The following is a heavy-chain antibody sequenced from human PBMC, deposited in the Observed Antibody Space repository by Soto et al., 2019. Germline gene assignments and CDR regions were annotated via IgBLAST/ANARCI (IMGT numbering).Heavy chain of an antibody. Sequence: EVQLVESGGGLVQPGGSLRLSCAASGFTFSSYWMSWVRQAPGKGLEWVANIKGDGSGTYYVDSMRGRFTISRDNAKNSRYLQMNTLRDEDTAVHFCAREDTVATLRFWGQGTLVTVSS. D-gene: IGHD2-21*02. CDR1: GFTFSSYW. CDR3: AREDTVATLRF. CDR2: IKGDGSGT. V-gene: IGHV3-7*03. J-gene: IGHJ4*02.